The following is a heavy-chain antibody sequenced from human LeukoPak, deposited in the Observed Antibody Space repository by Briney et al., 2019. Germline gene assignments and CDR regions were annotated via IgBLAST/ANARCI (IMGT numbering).Heavy chain of an antibody. Sequence: PGESLRPSCAASGFTFSSYWMNWVRLAPGKGLEWVANIKQDGSEKYFVDSVKGRFTISRDNAKNSLYLQMNSLRAEDTAVYYCARGFGGFDYWGQGTLVTVSS. V-gene: IGHV3-7*04. J-gene: IGHJ4*02. CDR3: ARGFGGFDY. CDR2: IKQDGSEK. D-gene: IGHD3-10*01. CDR1: GFTFSSYW.